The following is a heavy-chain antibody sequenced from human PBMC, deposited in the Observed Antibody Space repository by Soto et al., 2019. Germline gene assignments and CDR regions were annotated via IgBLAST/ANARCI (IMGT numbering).Heavy chain of an antibody. D-gene: IGHD3-10*01. J-gene: IGHJ4*02. V-gene: IGHV3-23*01. CDR1: GFTFSSYA. Sequence: EVQLLESGGGLVQPGGSLRLSCAASGFTFSSYAMSWVRQAPGKGLEWVSAISGSGGSTYYADSVKGRFTISRDNSKNQLVLEMKSLGAEETALYYCAEGPRLLWFGEPLDYWGQGTLVTVSS. CDR3: AEGPRLLWFGEPLDY. CDR2: ISGSGGST.